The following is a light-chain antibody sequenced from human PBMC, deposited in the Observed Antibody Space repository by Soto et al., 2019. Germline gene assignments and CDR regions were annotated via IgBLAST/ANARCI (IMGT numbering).Light chain of an antibody. CDR3: QQYSDWPLT. CDR2: GAS. V-gene: IGKV3-15*01. J-gene: IGKJ4*01. Sequence: EIVMTQSPATLSVSPGERATLSCRASQTLYNNLAWYQQKLGQAPRLLIYGASARATDIPARFSGSGSGTEFTRTISGLQSEDFAIDYCQQYSDWPLTFGGGTKVEI. CDR1: QTLYNN.